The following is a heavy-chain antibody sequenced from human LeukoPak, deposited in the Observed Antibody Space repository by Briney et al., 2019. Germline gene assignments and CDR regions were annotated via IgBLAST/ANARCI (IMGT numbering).Heavy chain of an antibody. J-gene: IGHJ4*02. Sequence: GGSLRLSCAASGFTFSSYSMNWVRQAPGKGLEWVAVISYDGSNKYYADSVKGRFTISRDNSKSTLYLQMSSLRAEDTAVYYCARVWYYDILTGVDYWGQGTLVTVSS. CDR3: ARVWYYDILTGVDY. V-gene: IGHV3-30*03. D-gene: IGHD3-9*01. CDR2: ISYDGSNK. CDR1: GFTFSSYS.